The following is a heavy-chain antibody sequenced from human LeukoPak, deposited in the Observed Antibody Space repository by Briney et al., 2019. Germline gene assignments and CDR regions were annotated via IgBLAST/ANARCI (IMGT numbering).Heavy chain of an antibody. CDR2: IGGSGHYT. Sequence: GGSLRLSCAASGFTFSSYWMHWVRQAPGKGLEWVSAIGGSGHYTYYADSVKGRFTISRDNSKNTLYLQMNSQRPEDTAVYYCAKDSSLSYWYFDLWGRGTLVTVSS. J-gene: IGHJ2*01. CDR1: GFTFSSYW. V-gene: IGHV3-23*01. D-gene: IGHD6-19*01. CDR3: AKDSSLSYWYFDL.